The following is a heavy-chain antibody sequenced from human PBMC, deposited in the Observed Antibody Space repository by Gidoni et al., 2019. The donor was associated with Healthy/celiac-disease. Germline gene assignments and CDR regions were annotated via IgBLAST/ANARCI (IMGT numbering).Heavy chain of an antibody. D-gene: IGHD3-9*01. CDR1: GFTFSRYA. J-gene: IGHJ3*02. CDR3: AKQGYDILTGYTPYDAFDI. Sequence: EVQLLESGGGLVQPGGSLRLSCAASGFTFSRYAMSWVRQAPGKGLEWVSAISGSGGSTYYADSVKGRFTISRDNSKNTLYLQMNSLRAEDTAVYYCAKQGYDILTGYTPYDAFDIWGQGTMVTVSS. V-gene: IGHV3-23*01. CDR2: ISGSGGST.